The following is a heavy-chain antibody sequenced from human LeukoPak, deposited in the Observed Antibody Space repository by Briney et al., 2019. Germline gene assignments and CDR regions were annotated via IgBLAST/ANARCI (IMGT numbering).Heavy chain of an antibody. J-gene: IGHJ4*02. CDR2: IYYSGST. D-gene: IGHD3-22*01. V-gene: IGHV4-59*01. CDR1: GGSISSYY. CDR3: ARALRDYDSSGYYFGY. Sequence: SETQSLTCTVSGGSISSYYWSWIRQPPGKGLEWIGYIYYSGSTNYNPSLKRRVTISVDTSKNQFSLKLSSVTAADTAVYYCARALRDYDSSGYYFGYWGQGTLVTVSS.